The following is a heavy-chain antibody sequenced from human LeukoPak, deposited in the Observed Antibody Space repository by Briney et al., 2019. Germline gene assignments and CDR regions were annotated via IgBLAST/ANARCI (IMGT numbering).Heavy chain of an antibody. CDR3: ARASWELPFDP. D-gene: IGHD1-26*01. CDR2: IYPSGNT. J-gene: IGHJ5*02. CDR1: GGSISSGSCY. V-gene: IGHV4-61*02. Sequence: PSQTLSLTCTVSGGSISSGSCYWTWIRQPAGKGLEWIGRIYPSGNTYYNPSLKSRVTISVDTSKNQFSLKLSSVTAADTAVYYCARASWELPFDPWGQGTLVTVSS.